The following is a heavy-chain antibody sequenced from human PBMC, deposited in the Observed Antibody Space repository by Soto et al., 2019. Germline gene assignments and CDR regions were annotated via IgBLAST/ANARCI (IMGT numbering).Heavy chain of an antibody. V-gene: IGHV4-39*01. D-gene: IGHD3-10*01. CDR2: IYYSGST. CDR3: AKEYYYGSGSLIYYYYYMDV. Sequence: SETLSLTCTVSGGSISSSSYYWGWIRQPPGKGLEWIGSIYYSGSTYYNPSLKSRVTISVDTSKNQFSLKLSSVTAADTAVYYCAKEYYYGSGSLIYYYYYMDVWGKGTTVNVSS. J-gene: IGHJ6*03. CDR1: GGSISSSSYY.